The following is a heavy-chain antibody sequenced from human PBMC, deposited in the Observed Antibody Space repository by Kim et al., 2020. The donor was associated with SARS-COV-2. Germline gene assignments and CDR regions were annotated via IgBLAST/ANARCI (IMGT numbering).Heavy chain of an antibody. Sequence: SETLSLTCTVSGGSISSSSYYWGWIRQPPGKGLEWIGSIYYSGSTYYNPSLKSRVTISVDTSKNQFSLKLSSVTAADTAVYYCARRAAPYPYNWFDPWGQGTLVTVSS. CDR2: IYYSGST. D-gene: IGHD6-13*01. V-gene: IGHV4-39*07. CDR3: ARRAAPYPYNWFDP. J-gene: IGHJ5*02. CDR1: GGSISSSSYY.